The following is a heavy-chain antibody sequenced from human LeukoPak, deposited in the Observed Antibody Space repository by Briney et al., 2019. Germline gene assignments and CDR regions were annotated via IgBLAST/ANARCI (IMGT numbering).Heavy chain of an antibody. CDR3: ARDPQLVRGVIIKYYYYYMDV. J-gene: IGHJ6*03. V-gene: IGHV3-21*01. CDR2: ISTSISYI. CDR1: GFTVSSYS. Sequence: PGGSLTLSCAASGFTVSSYSMNWVRQAPGKGLEWVSFISTSISYIHNADSVKGRFTISRDNAKNSLYLQMNSLRAEDTAVYYCARDPQLVRGVIIKYYYYYMDVWGKGTTVTVSS. D-gene: IGHD3-10*01.